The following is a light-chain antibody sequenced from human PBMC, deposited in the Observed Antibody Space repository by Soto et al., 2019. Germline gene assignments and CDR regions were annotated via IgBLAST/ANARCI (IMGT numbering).Light chain of an antibody. J-gene: IGKJ1*01. Sequence: EIVLTQFPATLSLSPGEGATLSCRASQSVSSYLAWYQQKPGQAPRLLIYDASNRATGIPARFSGSGSGTDFTLTISSLEPEDFAIYYCQQRSNWPRTFGQGTKVDIK. CDR2: DAS. V-gene: IGKV3-11*01. CDR1: QSVSSY. CDR3: QQRSNWPRT.